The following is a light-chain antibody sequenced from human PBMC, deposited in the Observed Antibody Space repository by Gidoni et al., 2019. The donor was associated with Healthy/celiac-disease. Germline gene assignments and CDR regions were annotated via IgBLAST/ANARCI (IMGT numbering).Light chain of an antibody. V-gene: IGKV3-11*01. Sequence: EIVLTQSPSTLSLSPVERATLSCRASQSVSSYLAWYQQKPGQAARILIYDASNRATGIPARCSGSGSGTEFTLTISSLEPEDFAVDYCQQRSNWPPITFGQGTRLEIK. CDR3: QQRSNWPPIT. CDR2: DAS. CDR1: QSVSSY. J-gene: IGKJ5*01.